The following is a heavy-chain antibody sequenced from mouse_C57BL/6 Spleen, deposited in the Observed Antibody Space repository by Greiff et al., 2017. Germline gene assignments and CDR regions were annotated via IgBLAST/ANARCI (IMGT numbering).Heavy chain of an antibody. CDR3: ARLITTVVGAMDY. J-gene: IGHJ4*01. Sequence: EVKLVESGGGLVQPGGSLKLSCAASGFTFSDYYMYWVRQTPEKRLEWVAYISNGGGSTYYPDTVKGRFTISRDNAKNTLYLQMSRLKSEDTAMYYCARLITTVVGAMDYWGQGTSVTVSS. CDR2: ISNGGGST. V-gene: IGHV5-12*01. CDR1: GFTFSDYY. D-gene: IGHD1-1*01.